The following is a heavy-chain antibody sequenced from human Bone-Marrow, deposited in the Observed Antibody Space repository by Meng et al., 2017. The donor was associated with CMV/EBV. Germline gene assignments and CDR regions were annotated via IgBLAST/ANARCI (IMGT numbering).Heavy chain of an antibody. D-gene: IGHD2-8*01. Sequence: SVKVSCKASGGTFSSYSISWVRQAPGQGLEWMGGIIPIFGTANYAQKFQGRVTITTDESTSTAYKELSSLRSEDTAVYYCAKFHCTNGVCFRNYFDYWGQGTLVTVSS. V-gene: IGHV1-69*05. CDR2: IIPIFGTA. CDR1: GGTFSSYS. J-gene: IGHJ4*02. CDR3: AKFHCTNGVCFRNYFDY.